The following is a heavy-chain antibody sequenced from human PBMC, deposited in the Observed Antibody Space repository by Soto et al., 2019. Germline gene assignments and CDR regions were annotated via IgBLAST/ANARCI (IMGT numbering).Heavy chain of an antibody. J-gene: IGHJ4*02. D-gene: IGHD3-22*01. CDR3: ARGYYYDSSGYYFDN. CDR1: GYSFTSHV. Sequence: ASVKVSCKASGYSFTSHVIHWLRQAPGQRLEWVGWIKPGTGDTKFLQEFQGRLTITRDTSATTAYMELSNLRSEDTAVYYCARGYYYDSSGYYFDNWGQGTLVTVSS. V-gene: IGHV1-3*01. CDR2: IKPGTGDT.